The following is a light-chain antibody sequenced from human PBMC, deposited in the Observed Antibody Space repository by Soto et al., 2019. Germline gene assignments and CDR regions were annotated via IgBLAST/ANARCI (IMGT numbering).Light chain of an antibody. CDR3: SAFTGTTYV. CDR1: SSDMWGNNY. J-gene: IGLJ1*01. V-gene: IGLV2-14*03. Sequence: QSALTQPASVSGSPGQSITISRTGASSDMWGNNYVSWYQHYPGKAPKLMICDVSNRPSGVSDRFSGSKSGNTASLTISGLQAEDEADYYCSAFTGTTYVFGPGTKLTVL. CDR2: DVS.